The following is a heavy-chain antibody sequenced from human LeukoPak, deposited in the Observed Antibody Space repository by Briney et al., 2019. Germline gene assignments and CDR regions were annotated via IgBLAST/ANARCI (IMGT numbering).Heavy chain of an antibody. J-gene: IGHJ4*02. CDR3: ARDRH. V-gene: IGHV4-59*01. CDR2: IYYTGST. Sequence: SETLSLTCTVSGGSISSSYWSWIRQPPGKGLEWIGYIYYTGSTTYNPSLKSRVTISVDTSKNQFSLKLRSVTAADTAVYYCARDRHWGQGTLVTVSS. CDR1: GGSISSSY.